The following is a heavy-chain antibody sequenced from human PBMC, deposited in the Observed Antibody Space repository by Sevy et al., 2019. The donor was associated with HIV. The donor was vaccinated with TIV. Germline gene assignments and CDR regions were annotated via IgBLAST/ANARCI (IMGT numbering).Heavy chain of an antibody. CDR2: IQYDGSHK. V-gene: IGHV3-30*02. J-gene: IGHJ4*02. Sequence: GGSLRLSCAASGFTFSNFGMHCVRQAPGKGLEWVSFIQYDGSHKYYTDSVKGLLTISRDNSKNTLYLQMNSLTAEDTAVYYCVKECGLTGTGGDCWGQGTQVTVSS. CDR1: GFTFSNFG. D-gene: IGHD1-1*01. CDR3: VKECGLTGTGGDC.